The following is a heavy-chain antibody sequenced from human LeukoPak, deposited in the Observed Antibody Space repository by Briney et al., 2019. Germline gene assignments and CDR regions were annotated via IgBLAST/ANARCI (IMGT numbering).Heavy chain of an antibody. V-gene: IGHV4-39*02. J-gene: IGHJ5*02. D-gene: IGHD3-10*02. CDR2: IYYSGST. Sequence: PSETLSLTCTVSGGSISNSSDYWGWIRQPPGKGLEWIGSIYYSGSTYYNPSLKSRVTISADTSKNHFSLKLNSVTAADTAVYYCASHSSYVSPFRSWGRGPLVTVSP. CDR1: GGSISNSSDY. CDR3: ASHSSYVSPFRS.